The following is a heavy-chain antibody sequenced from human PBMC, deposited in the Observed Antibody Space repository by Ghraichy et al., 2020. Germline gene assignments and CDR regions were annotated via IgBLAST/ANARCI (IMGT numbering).Heavy chain of an antibody. Sequence: SVKVSCKASGGTFRSYAISWVRQAPGQGLEWMGGIIPIFGTANYAQKFQGRVTITTDESTSTAYMELSSLRSEDTAVYYCARDPHRFDTYYYGSGSYYRVGWFDPWGQVILVTVSS. J-gene: IGHJ5*02. D-gene: IGHD3-10*01. V-gene: IGHV1-69*05. CDR3: ARDPHRFDTYYYGSGSYYRVGWFDP. CDR2: IIPIFGTA. CDR1: GGTFRSYA.